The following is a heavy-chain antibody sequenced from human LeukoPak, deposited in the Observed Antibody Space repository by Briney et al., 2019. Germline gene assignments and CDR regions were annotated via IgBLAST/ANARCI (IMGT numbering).Heavy chain of an antibody. CDR3: ARAYQRLGGLSFPDQ. J-gene: IGHJ5*02. CDR2: INPNTGNP. Sequence: GASVKVSCKASGYTFTSYAMNWVRQAPGQGVEWMGWINPNTGNPTYAQGFTGRFVFSLDTSVSTTYLQISSLKAEDTAVYYCARAYQRLGGLSFPDQWGQGTLVSVSS. CDR1: GYTFTSYA. D-gene: IGHD3-16*02. V-gene: IGHV7-4-1*02.